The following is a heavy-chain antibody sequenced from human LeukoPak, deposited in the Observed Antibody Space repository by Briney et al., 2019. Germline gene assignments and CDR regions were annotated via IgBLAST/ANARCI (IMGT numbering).Heavy chain of an antibody. V-gene: IGHV1-69*13. D-gene: IGHD4/OR15-4a*01. CDR3: ATVLTQNTSQYGMDV. CDR2: IIPIFGTA. Sequence: ASVKVSCKASGGTFISYAISWVRQAPGQGLGWMGGIIPIFGTANYAQKFQGRVTITADESTSTAYMELSSLRSEDTAVYYCATVLTQNTSQYGMDVWGQGTTVTVSS. J-gene: IGHJ6*02. CDR1: GGTFISYA.